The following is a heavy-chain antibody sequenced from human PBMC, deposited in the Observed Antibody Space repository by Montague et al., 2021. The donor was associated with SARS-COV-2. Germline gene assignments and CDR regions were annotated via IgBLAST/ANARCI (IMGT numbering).Heavy chain of an antibody. CDR2: YMSEKYS. Sequence: YMSEKYSDYAVSVRSRITINPDTSKNQFSLQLNSVTPEDTAVYYCARVIWTSGMDVWGQGTTVTVSS. V-gene: IGHV6-1*01. J-gene: IGHJ6*02. CDR3: ARVIWTSGMDV. D-gene: IGHD2-21*01.